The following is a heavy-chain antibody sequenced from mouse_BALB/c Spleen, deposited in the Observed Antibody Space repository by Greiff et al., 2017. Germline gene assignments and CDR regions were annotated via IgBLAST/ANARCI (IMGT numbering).Heavy chain of an antibody. CDR3: ARSGNYDAMDY. J-gene: IGHJ4*01. Sequence: VHVKQSGPELMKPGASVKISCKASGYSFTSYYMHWVKQSHGKSLEWIGYIDPFNGGTSYNQKFKGKATLTVDKSSSTAYMHLSSLTSEDSAVYYCARSGNYDAMDYWGQGTSVTVSA. D-gene: IGHD2-1*01. V-gene: IGHV1S135*01. CDR2: IDPFNGGT. CDR1: GYSFTSYY.